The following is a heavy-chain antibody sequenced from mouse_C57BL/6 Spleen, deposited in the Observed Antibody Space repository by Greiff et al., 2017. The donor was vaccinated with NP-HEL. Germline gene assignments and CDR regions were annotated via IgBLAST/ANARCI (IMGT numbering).Heavy chain of an antibody. CDR2: INPNNGGT. CDR3: AGGNYGAYYAMDY. Sequence: VHVKQSGPELVKPGASVKMSCKASGYTFTDYNMHWVKQSHGKSLEWIGYINPNNGGTSYNQKFKGKATLTVNKSSSTAYMELRSLTSEDSAVYYCAGGNYGAYYAMDYWGQGTSVTVSS. CDR1: GYTFTDYN. J-gene: IGHJ4*01. V-gene: IGHV1-22*01. D-gene: IGHD2-1*01.